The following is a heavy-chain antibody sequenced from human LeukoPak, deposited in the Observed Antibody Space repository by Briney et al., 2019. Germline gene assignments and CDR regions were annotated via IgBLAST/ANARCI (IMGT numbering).Heavy chain of an antibody. J-gene: IGHJ1*01. CDR1: GFTFSSYS. V-gene: IGHV3-21*01. CDR2: ISSSSSYI. Sequence: PGGSLRLSCAASGFTFSSYSMNWVRQAPGKGLEWVSSISSSSSYIYYADSVKGRFTISRDNAKNSLYLQMNSLRAEDTAVYYCARDGDDSSGYSAEYFQHWGQGTLVTVSS. CDR3: ARDGDDSSGYSAEYFQH. D-gene: IGHD3-22*01.